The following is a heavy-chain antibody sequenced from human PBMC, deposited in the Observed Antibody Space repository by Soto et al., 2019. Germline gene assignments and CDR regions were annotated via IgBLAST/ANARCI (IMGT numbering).Heavy chain of an antibody. J-gene: IGHJ4*02. V-gene: IGHV4-39*01. CDR2: IYYSGST. D-gene: IGHD3-22*01. CDR1: DGSISSSSYY. Sequence: SETLSLTCTVSDGSISSSSYYWGWIRQPPGKGLEWIGSIYYSGSTYYNPSPKSRVTISVDTSKNQFSLKLSSVTAADTAVYYCARLVYDSSGYRPGWGQGTLVTVSS. CDR3: ARLVYDSSGYRPG.